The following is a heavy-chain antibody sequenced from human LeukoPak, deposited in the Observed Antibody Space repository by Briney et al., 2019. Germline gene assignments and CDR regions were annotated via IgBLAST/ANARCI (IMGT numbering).Heavy chain of an antibody. V-gene: IGHV1-46*01. CDR2: INPSGGST. CDR3: AFSSGYYLYAFDI. Sequence: ASVKVSCKASGYTFTSYYMHWVRQAPGQGVEWMGIINPSGGSTSYAQKFQGRVTMTEDTSTDTAYMELSSLRSEDTAVYYCAFSSGYYLYAFDIWGQGTMVTVSS. CDR1: GYTFTSYY. J-gene: IGHJ3*02. D-gene: IGHD3-22*01.